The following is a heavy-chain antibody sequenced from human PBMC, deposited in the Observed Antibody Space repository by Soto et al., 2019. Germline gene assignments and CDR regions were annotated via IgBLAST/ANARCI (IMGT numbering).Heavy chain of an antibody. D-gene: IGHD3-10*01. CDR1: GFTFSSYD. CDR2: IGTAGDT. Sequence: PGGSLRLSCAASGFTFSSYDMHWVRQATGKGLEWVSAIGTAGDTYYPGSVKGRFTISRENAKNSLYLQMNSLRAGDTAVYYCARARLLWFGEFYYYYHGTDVWGQGTTVTVSS. V-gene: IGHV3-13*01. CDR3: ARARLLWFGEFYYYYHGTDV. J-gene: IGHJ6*02.